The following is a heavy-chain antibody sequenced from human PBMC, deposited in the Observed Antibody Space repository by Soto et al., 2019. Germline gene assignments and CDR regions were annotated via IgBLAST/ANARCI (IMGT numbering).Heavy chain of an antibody. D-gene: IGHD3-10*02. CDR2: ISSSGSII. Sequence: PGGSLRLSCAASGFTFSDYYMSWLRQAPGRGLEWVSYISSSGSIIYYADSVKGRFTTSRDNAKNSLYLQMNSLRGEDTAVYYCARDIIRAQMATIFGHGAFDIWGQGTMVTVSS. CDR1: GFTFSDYY. V-gene: IGHV3-11*01. CDR3: ARDIIRAQMATIFGHGAFDI. J-gene: IGHJ3*02.